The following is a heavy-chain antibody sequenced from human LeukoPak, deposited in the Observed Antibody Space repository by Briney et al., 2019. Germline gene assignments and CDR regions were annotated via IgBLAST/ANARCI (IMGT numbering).Heavy chain of an antibody. Sequence: GGSLRLSCAASGFTFSSYAMSWVRQAPGKGLEWVSGISSSGAGTYYADSVKGRFTISRDNSKNTLYLQMNSLRAEDTAVYYCAKVGGSGWASYFDYWGQGTLVTVSS. J-gene: IGHJ4*02. V-gene: IGHV3-23*01. CDR1: GFTFSSYA. CDR2: ISSSGAGT. D-gene: IGHD6-19*01. CDR3: AKVGGSGWASYFDY.